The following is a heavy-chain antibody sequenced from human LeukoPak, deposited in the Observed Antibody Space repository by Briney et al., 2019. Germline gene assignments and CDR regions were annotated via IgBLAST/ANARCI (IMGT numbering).Heavy chain of an antibody. CDR2: ISAYNGYT. D-gene: IGHD4-23*01. Sequence: ASVKVSCKASGYTFTNYGFSWVRQAPGQGLEWMGWISAYNGYTDYAQKFQFRVTMTTDTSTSTAYMELRSLRSDDTAVYYCARDKAVTTEVTQHFQHWGQGTLVTVTS. V-gene: IGHV1-18*01. J-gene: IGHJ1*01. CDR1: GYTFTNYG. CDR3: ARDKAVTTEVTQHFQH.